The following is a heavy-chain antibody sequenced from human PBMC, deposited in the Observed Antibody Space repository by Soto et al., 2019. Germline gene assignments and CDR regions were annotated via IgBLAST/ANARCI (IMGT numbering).Heavy chain of an antibody. CDR2: INPQTGGT. CDR1: GYTFTGYY. V-gene: IGHV1-2*02. Sequence: VASVKVSCKASGYTFTGYYIHWVREAPGQGLEWMGWINPQTGGTSYAQKFQGRVTLSRDTSINTAYLELTRVRFDDAAVYFCARERYQVISDGMDVWGQGTTVNVSS. CDR3: ARERYQVISDGMDV. J-gene: IGHJ6*02. D-gene: IGHD2-2*01.